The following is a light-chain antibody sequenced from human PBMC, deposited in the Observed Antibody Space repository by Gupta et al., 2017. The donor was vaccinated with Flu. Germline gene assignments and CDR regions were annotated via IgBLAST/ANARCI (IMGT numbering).Light chain of an antibody. Sequence: SYVLTQPPSVSGAPGQTARSPCGGYDIVAKSVHWYQQKPGQAPVLVVHDDSDRPSGIPERFSGSNSGNTATLTISRVEAWDEADYYCQVWDRSSDVVFGGGTKLTVL. V-gene: IGLV3-21*02. CDR3: QVWDRSSDVV. J-gene: IGLJ2*01. CDR1: DIVAKS. CDR2: DDS.